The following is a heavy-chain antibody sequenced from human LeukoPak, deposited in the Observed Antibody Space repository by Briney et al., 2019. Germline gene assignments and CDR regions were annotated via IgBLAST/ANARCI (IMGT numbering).Heavy chain of an antibody. J-gene: IGHJ4*02. CDR2: INHSGST. CDR1: GGSFSGYY. Sequence: SETLSLTCALYGGSFSGYYWSWIRHPPRRWLEWIGEINHSGSTNYNPSLKSRVTISVDTSKNQFSLKLSSVTAADTAVYYCARGRRGSYTRPTQLDYWGQGTLVTVSS. CDR3: ARGRRGSYTRPTQLDY. D-gene: IGHD1-14*01. V-gene: IGHV4-34*01.